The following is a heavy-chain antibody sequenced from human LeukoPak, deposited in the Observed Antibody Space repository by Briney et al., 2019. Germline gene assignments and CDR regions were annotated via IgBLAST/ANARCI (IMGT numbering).Heavy chain of an antibody. CDR1: GYSISSGYY. CDR3: ARVAAMVREDAFDI. V-gene: IGHV4-38-2*02. Sequence: PSETLSLTCTVSGYSISSGYYWGWIRQPPGKGLEWIGSIYHSGSTYYNPSLKSRVTISVDTSKNQFSLELSSVTAADTAVYYCARVAAMVREDAFDIWGQGAMVTVSS. J-gene: IGHJ3*02. D-gene: IGHD5-18*01. CDR2: IYHSGST.